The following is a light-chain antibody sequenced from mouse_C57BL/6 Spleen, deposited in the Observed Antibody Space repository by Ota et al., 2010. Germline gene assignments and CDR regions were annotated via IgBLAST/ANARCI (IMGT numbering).Light chain of an antibody. V-gene: IGKV6-15*01. Sequence: DIVMTQSQKFMSTSVGDRVSVTCKASQNVGTNVAWYQQKPGQSPKPLIYSASYRYSGVPDRFTGSGSATDFTLTISSVQAEDLADYHCGQSYSYPFTFGSGTKLEIK. J-gene: IGKJ4*01. CDR3: GQSYSYPFT. CDR2: SAS. CDR1: QNVGTN.